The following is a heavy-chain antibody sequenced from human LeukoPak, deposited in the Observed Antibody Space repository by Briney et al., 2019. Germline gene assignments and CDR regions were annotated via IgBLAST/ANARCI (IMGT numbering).Heavy chain of an antibody. CDR2: IYTSGST. CDR1: GGSTSSYY. V-gene: IGHV4-4*07. J-gene: IGHJ4*02. Sequence: SETLSLTCTVSGGSTSSYYWSWIRQPAGEGLEWIGRIYTSGSTNYNPSLKSRVTMSVDTSKNQFSLKLSSVTAADTAVYYCAREGRDSSGYYMFDYWGQGTLVTVSS. D-gene: IGHD3-22*01. CDR3: AREGRDSSGYYMFDY.